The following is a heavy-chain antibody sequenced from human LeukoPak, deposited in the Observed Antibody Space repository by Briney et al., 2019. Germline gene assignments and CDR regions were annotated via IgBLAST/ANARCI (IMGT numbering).Heavy chain of an antibody. D-gene: IGHD2-15*01. J-gene: IGHJ4*02. CDR3: AKDLGYCSGGSCY. V-gene: IGHV3-30*02. CDR1: GFTFSSCG. Sequence: QAGGSLRLPCAASGFTFSSCGMHWVRQAPGKGLEWVAFIRYDGSNKYYADSVKGRFTISRDNSKNTLYLQMNSLRAEDTAVYYCAKDLGYCSGGSCYWGQGTLVTVSS. CDR2: IRYDGSNK.